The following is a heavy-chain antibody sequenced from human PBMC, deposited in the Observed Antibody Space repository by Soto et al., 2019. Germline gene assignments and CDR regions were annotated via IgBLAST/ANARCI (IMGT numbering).Heavy chain of an antibody. D-gene: IGHD3-22*01. V-gene: IGHV4-39*01. CDR3: ARPTYYYDSSGYGMDV. CDR2: IYYSGST. Sequence: SETLSITCTVPGGSIISSSYYWGWIRQPPGKGLEWIGSIYYSGSTYYNPSLKSRVTISVDTSKNQFSLKLSSVTAADTAVYYCARPTYYYDSSGYGMDVWGQGTTVT. J-gene: IGHJ6*02. CDR1: GGSIISSSYY.